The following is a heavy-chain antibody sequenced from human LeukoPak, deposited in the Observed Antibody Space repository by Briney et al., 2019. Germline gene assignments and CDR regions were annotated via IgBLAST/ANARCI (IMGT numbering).Heavy chain of an antibody. J-gene: IGHJ5*01. Sequence: GGSRRLSFAASRFTFSVHWMPWFAQPPGKGLEWVSRINPDESDKAYADSVKGRFTISRDNAKSTLYLQMNSLRVEDTAVYYCARDRVATIFTYHPMFDSWGPGTLVTVSS. CDR1: RFTFSVHW. D-gene: IGHD3-10*02. V-gene: IGHV3-74*01. CDR3: ARDRVATIFTYHPMFDS. CDR2: INPDESDK.